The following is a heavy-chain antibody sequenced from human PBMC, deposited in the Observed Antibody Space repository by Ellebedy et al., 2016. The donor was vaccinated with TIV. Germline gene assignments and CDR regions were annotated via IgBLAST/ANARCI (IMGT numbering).Heavy chain of an antibody. V-gene: IGHV4-59*01. J-gene: IGHJ4*02. CDR3: AASESADSDY. CDR1: GGSIRNYY. D-gene: IGHD2-2*01. CDR2: MYYSGSS. Sequence: MPSETLSLTCTVSGGSIRNYYCTWIRQPPGKGLEWLGHMYYSGSSNYNPSLKSRVTMSIDTSKNQFSLKMSSVTAADTAVYYCAASESADSDYWGQGTQVTVSS.